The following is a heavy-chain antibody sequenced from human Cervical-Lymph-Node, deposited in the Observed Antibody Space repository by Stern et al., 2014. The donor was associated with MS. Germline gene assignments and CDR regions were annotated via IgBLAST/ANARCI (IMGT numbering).Heavy chain of an antibody. D-gene: IGHD1-26*01. CDR1: GYTFTTYY. J-gene: IGHJ4*02. CDR2: INPNGGST. Sequence: VQLVESGAEVKKPGASVKVSCKASGYTFTTYYMHWVRQAPGQGLEWMGIINPNGGSTDYAQRFKGRVTMTMDTSTSTLYMELSSLRSEDTAVYYGARDFSARELGVLPYWGQGTLVTVSS. CDR3: ARDFSARELGVLPY. V-gene: IGHV1-46*01.